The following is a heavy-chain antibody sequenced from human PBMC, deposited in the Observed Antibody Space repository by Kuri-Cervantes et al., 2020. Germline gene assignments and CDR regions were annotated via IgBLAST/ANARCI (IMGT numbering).Heavy chain of an antibody. CDR1: GFTFSSYG. J-gene: IGHJ3*02. Sequence: GGSLRLSCAASGFTFSSYGMHWVRQAPGKGLEWVAVIWYDGSNKYYADSVKGRFTISRDNSKNTLYLQMNSLRAEDTAVYYYARARIAALGVGAFDIWGQGTMVTVSS. CDR3: ARARIAALGVGAFDI. V-gene: IGHV3-33*01. CDR2: IWYDGSNK. D-gene: IGHD6-13*01.